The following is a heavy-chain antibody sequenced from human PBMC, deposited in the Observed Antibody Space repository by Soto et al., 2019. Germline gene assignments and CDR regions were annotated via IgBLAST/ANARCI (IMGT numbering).Heavy chain of an antibody. CDR2: IDPRDSYT. CDR1: GYTFTPFW. Sequence: EVQLVQSGAEVKKPGESLRISCTGFGYTFTPFWISWVRQMPGRGLEWMGRIDPRDSYTNYSPSFQGHVTISADKSISTDYLQWGSLKASDTAMYYCARLYCSSSTCDSWFDPWGQGTLVTVSS. J-gene: IGHJ5*02. V-gene: IGHV5-10-1*03. D-gene: IGHD2-2*01. CDR3: ARLYCSSSTCDSWFDP.